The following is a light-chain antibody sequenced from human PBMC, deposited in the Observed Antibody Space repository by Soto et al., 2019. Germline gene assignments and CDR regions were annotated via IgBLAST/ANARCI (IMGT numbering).Light chain of an antibody. CDR3: QQYNNWPPIT. CDR1: QHVGNN. V-gene: IGKV3-15*01. J-gene: IGKJ5*01. Sequence: EVVMTQSPATLSVSPGESATLSCRASQHVGNNFAWYQQRPGRAPRLLIYGASTRAAGIAARFSGSGFGTYFTLTISNLQSEDFAVYYCQQYNNWPPITFGQGTRLEIK. CDR2: GAS.